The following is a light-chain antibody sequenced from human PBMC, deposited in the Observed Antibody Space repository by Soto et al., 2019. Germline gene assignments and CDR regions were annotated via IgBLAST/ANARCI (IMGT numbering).Light chain of an antibody. CDR3: SSYLSTGAVG. CDR2: EVS. V-gene: IGLV2-14*01. J-gene: IGLJ2*01. CDR1: SSDVGGYNF. Sequence: QSVLTQPASVSXSPGQSITVSCTGTSSDVGGYNFVSWYQQHPGKAPKLLIYEVSNRPSGVSNRFSGSKSGNTASLAISGLQAEDEADYYCSSYLSTGAVGFGGGTKLTVL.